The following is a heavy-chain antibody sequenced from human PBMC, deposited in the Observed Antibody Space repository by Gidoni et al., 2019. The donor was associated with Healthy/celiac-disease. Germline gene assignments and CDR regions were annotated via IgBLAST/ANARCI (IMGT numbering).Heavy chain of an antibody. D-gene: IGHD6-13*01. CDR1: GGSISSSSYY. Sequence: QLQLQESGPGLVKPSETLSLTCTVSGGSISSSSYYWGWIRQPPGKGLEWIGSIYYSGSTYYNPSLKSRVTISVDTSKNQFSLKLSSVTAADTAVYYCARGAAAGTIWFDPWGQGTLVTVSS. J-gene: IGHJ5*02. CDR2: IYYSGST. V-gene: IGHV4-39*01. CDR3: ARGAAAGTIWFDP.